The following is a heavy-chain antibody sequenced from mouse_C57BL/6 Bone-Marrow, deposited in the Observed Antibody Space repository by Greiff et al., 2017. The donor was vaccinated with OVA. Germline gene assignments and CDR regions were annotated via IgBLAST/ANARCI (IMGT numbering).Heavy chain of an antibody. CDR3: ARPPEHWDGAWFAY. Sequence: CEASGIDFSRYWMSWVRRAPGKGLEWIGEINPDSSTINYAPSLKDKFIISRDNAKNTLYLQMSKVRSEDTALYYCARPPEHWDGAWFAYWGQGTLVTVSA. CDR1: GIDFSRYW. D-gene: IGHD4-1*01. V-gene: IGHV4-1*01. CDR2: INPDSSTI. J-gene: IGHJ3*01.